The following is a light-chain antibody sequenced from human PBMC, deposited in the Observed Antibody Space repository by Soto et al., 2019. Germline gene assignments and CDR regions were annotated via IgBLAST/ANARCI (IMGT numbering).Light chain of an antibody. CDR2: EGS. CDR3: GTWDSSLSAWV. J-gene: IGLJ3*02. Sequence: QSALTQPASVSGSPGQSITISCTGTSSDVGSYNLVSWYQQHPGKAPKLMIYEGSKRPSGVSNRFSGSKSGNTASLTISGLQAEDEADYYCGTWDSSLSAWVFGGGTKVTVL. CDR1: SSDVGSYNL. V-gene: IGLV2-23*01.